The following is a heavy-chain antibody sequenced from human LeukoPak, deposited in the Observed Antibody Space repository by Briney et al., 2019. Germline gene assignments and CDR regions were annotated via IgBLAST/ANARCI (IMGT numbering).Heavy chain of an antibody. D-gene: IGHD3-22*01. CDR1: GGSFSGYY. CDR3: AKEMRYYDSSGYPPDAFDI. J-gene: IGHJ3*02. V-gene: IGHV4-34*01. Sequence: PSETLSLTCAVYGGSFSGYYWSWIRQPPGKGLEWIGEINHSGSTNYNPSLKSRVTISVDTSKNQFSLKLSSVTAADTAVYYCAKEMRYYDSSGYPPDAFDIWGQGTMVTVSS. CDR2: INHSGST.